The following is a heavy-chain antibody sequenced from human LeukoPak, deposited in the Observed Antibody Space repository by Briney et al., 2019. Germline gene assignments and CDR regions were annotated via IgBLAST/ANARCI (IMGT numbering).Heavy chain of an antibody. V-gene: IGHV4-30-2*01. CDR3: ARDSGEFRAGYYYYGMDV. CDR1: GGSISSGGYS. Sequence: SQTLSLTCTVSGGSISSGGYSWSWIRQPPGKGLEWIGYIYHSGSTYYNPSLKSRVTISVDRSKNQFSLKLSSVTAADTAVYYCARDSGEFRAGYYYYGMDVWGQGTTVTVSS. J-gene: IGHJ6*02. CDR2: IYHSGST. D-gene: IGHD3-10*01.